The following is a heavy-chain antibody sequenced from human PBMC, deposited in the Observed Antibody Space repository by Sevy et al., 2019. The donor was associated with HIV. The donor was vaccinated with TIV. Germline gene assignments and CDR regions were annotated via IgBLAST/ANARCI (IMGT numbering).Heavy chain of an antibody. CDR1: GFTVNSNY. V-gene: IGHV3-66*01. D-gene: IGHD5-18*01. J-gene: IGHJ4*02. Sequence: GGSLRLSCAASGFTVNSNYMTWVRQAPGKGLEGVSVIHSDDTTYQADSVKDRFTNSRDNFKNTLYLHMSSLRAEDTAVYYCARGKSGYGYALNYWGQGTLVTVSS. CDR3: ARGKSGYGYALNY. CDR2: IHSDDTT.